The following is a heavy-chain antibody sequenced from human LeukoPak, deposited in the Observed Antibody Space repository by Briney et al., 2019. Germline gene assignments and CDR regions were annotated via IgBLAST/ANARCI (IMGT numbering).Heavy chain of an antibody. CDR2: IYYSGST. CDR3: ARAMYGNDAFDI. D-gene: IGHD2-8*01. J-gene: IGHJ3*02. CDR1: GGSISSYY. V-gene: IGHV4-59*01. Sequence: NPSETLSLTCTVSGGSISSYYWSWIRQPPGKGLEWIGYIYYSGSTNYNPSLKSRVTISVDTSKNQFSLKLSSVTAADTAVYYCARAMYGNDAFDIWGQGTMVTVSS.